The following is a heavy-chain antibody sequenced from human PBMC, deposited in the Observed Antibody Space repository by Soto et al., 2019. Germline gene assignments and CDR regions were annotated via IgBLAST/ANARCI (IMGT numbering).Heavy chain of an antibody. Sequence: QVHLVKSGAEVKKPGSSVKVSCKTSGGSFNNYAVSWVRQAPGQGLGWMGGIIPNFDTPNYAQKFQDRVTIIAYVATSTVYMELRSLRSNDTALYYCAVTMVREILIFESSGMHVWGQGTTVIVPS. CDR3: AVTMVREILIFESSGMHV. CDR1: GGSFNNYA. D-gene: IGHD3-10*01. CDR2: IIPNFDTP. V-gene: IGHV1-69*01. J-gene: IGHJ6*02.